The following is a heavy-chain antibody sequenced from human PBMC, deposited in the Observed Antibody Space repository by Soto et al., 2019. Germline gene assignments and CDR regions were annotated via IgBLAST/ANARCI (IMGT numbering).Heavy chain of an antibody. D-gene: IGHD2-21*02. J-gene: IGHJ6*02. V-gene: IGHV3-21*01. CDR1: GFTFRTCS. CDR3: VRGPPMNVGVTGLTVHYDYYGMDL. Sequence: GGSLRLSCSATGFTFRTCSLIWVRQAPAKGLGWVSSVSASSNSMYYADSGKGRVTNPTVNTRNSLFMQTNSLRGEDKVVYDCVRGPPMNVGVTGLTVHYDYYGMDLWGQGATVTVSS. CDR2: VSASSNSM.